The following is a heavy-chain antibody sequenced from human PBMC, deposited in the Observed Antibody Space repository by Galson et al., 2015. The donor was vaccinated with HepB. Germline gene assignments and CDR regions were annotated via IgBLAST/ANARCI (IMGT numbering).Heavy chain of an antibody. CDR1: GFTFSRYW. CDR3: ATYRFIITFGGVIAGRDY. J-gene: IGHJ4*02. Sequence: SLRLSCAASGFTFSRYWMSWVRQAPGKGLEWVANINEDGGEKYYVDSVKGRFTISRDNAKNSLHLQMNSLRAEDTAVYYCATYRFIITFGGVIAGRDYWGQGTLVTVSS. D-gene: IGHD3-16*02. CDR2: INEDGGEK. V-gene: IGHV3-7*01.